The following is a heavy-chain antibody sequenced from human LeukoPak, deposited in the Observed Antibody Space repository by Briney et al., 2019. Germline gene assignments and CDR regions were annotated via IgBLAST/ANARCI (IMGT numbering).Heavy chain of an antibody. V-gene: IGHV1-69*04. J-gene: IGHJ4*02. CDR3: ARDLYSSSSTGFDY. Sequence: SVKVSCKASGGTFSSYAISWVRQAPGQGLEWMGRIIPILGIANYAQKFQGRVTITADESTSTAYMELSSLRSEDTAVYYCARDLYSSSSTGFDYWGQGTLVTVSS. CDR2: IIPILGIA. CDR1: GGTFSSYA. D-gene: IGHD6-6*01.